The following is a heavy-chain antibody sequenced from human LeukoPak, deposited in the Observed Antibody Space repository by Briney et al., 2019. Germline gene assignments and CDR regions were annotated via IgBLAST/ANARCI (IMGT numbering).Heavy chain of an antibody. CDR3: AKPPNFDWLPSDY. CDR2: ISGRGGST. J-gene: IGHJ4*02. CDR1: GFTFSSYA. Sequence: GGSLRLSCAASGFTFSSYAMSWVRQAPGKGLEWGSGISGRGGSTYYADSVRGRVTISRDNSKNALYLQMNSLRAEDTALYYCAKPPNFDWLPSDYWGQGTLVTVSS. D-gene: IGHD3-9*01. V-gene: IGHV3-23*01.